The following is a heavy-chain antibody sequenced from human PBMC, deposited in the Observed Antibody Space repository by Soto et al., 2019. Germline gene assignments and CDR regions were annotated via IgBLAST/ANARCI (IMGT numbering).Heavy chain of an antibody. CDR1: GDSISSSSYY. D-gene: IGHD3-9*01. Sequence: QLQLQESGPGLVKPSETLSLTCTVSGDSISSSSYYWVWIRQPPGRGLEWIGSIFYSGTTYYNPSLKSSVPISIDTSKNQFSLKLTSVTAADTAVYYCAKTGPYDILTYWYFALWGRGTLVTVSS. J-gene: IGHJ2*01. CDR3: AKTGPYDILTYWYFAL. CDR2: IFYSGTT. V-gene: IGHV4-39*01.